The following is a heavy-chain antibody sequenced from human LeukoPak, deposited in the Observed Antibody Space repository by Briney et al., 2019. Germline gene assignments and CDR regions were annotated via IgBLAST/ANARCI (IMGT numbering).Heavy chain of an antibody. CDR2: ISYDGSNK. CDR3: AKQEQWLVIDY. Sequence: PGGSLRLSCAASGYTFNANWMTWVRQAPGKGLEWVAVISYDGSNKYYADSVKGRFTISRDNSKNTQYLQMNSLRTEDTAVYYCAKQEQWLVIDYWGQGTLVTVSS. J-gene: IGHJ4*02. V-gene: IGHV3-30*18. CDR1: GYTFNANW. D-gene: IGHD6-19*01.